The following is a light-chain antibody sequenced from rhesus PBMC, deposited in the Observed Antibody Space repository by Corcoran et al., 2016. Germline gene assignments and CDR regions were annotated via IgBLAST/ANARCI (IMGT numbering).Light chain of an antibody. V-gene: IGKV1-25*01. CDR3: QQHNSDPYS. J-gene: IGKJ2*01. CDR2: TAS. Sequence: DIQMTQSPSSLSASVGDTVTITCRASQGISSYLAWYQQKQGKAPKLLIYTASTLQSGVPSRFSGSGSGTDFTLTISSLQPEDFATYYCQQHNSDPYSFGQGTKVEIK. CDR1: QGISSY.